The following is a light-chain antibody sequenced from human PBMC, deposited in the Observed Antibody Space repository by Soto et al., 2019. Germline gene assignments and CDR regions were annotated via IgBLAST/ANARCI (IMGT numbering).Light chain of an antibody. CDR2: RNN. Sequence: QSVLTQAPSASETPGQRVTISCSGGSSNIGRNTVNWYQQLPGTAPKLLIYRNNRQPSGVPDRFSGSKSGTSASLAISGLQSEDEADYYCAAWDDSLTDYVFGTGTKVTVL. CDR3: AAWDDSLTDYV. V-gene: IGLV1-44*01. CDR1: SSNIGRNT. J-gene: IGLJ1*01.